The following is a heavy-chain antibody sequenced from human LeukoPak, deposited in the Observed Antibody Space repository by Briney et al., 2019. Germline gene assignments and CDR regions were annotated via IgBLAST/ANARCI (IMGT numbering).Heavy chain of an antibody. CDR3: ASVDTATPDY. Sequence: SETLSLTCTVSGGSISSHYWSWIRQPPGKGLEWIGYIYYSGSTNYNPSLKSRVTISVDTSKNQFSLKLSSVTAADTAVYYCASVDTATPDYWGQGTLVTVSS. CDR2: IYYSGST. CDR1: GGSISSHY. J-gene: IGHJ4*02. V-gene: IGHV4-59*11. D-gene: IGHD5-18*01.